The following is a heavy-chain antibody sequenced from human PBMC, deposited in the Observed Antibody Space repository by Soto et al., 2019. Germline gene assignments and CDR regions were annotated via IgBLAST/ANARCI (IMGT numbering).Heavy chain of an antibody. V-gene: IGHV1-18*04. Sequence: GASVKVSCKASGYTFTIYGISWVRQAPGQGLEWMGWISAYNVNTNYAQKLQGRVTMTTDTSTSTAYMELRSLRSDDTAVYYCARENRVYGDAGYYGMDVWGQGTTVTVSS. CDR1: GYTFTIYG. CDR3: ARENRVYGDAGYYGMDV. CDR2: ISAYNVNT. D-gene: IGHD4-17*01. J-gene: IGHJ6*02.